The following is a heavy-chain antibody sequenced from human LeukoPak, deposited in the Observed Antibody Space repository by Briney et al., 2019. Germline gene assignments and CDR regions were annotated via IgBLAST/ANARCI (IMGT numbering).Heavy chain of an antibody. CDR1: GGSLSTDNCY. V-gene: IGHV4-39*07. CDR2: IYYNGNT. D-gene: IGHD4-11*01. J-gene: IGHJ4*02. CDR3: ARTSRESDYSNYESAFDY. Sequence: SETLSLTCTVSGGSLSTDNCYWGWIRQPPGKGLEWIGSIYYNGNTYYNPSLKSRVTISVDTSKNQFSLKANSVTAADTAVYYCARTSRESDYSNYESAFDYWGQGTLVTVSS.